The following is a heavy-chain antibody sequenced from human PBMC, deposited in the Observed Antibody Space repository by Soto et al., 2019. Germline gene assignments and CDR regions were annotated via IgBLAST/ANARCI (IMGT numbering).Heavy chain of an antibody. CDR2: GFHSGST. J-gene: IGHJ5*02. D-gene: IGHD3-10*01. V-gene: IGHV4-59*01. Sequence: PSETPYLTCTVPGDSISTNYCSWIRQTQGKGMEWIASGFHSGSTNYNPSLKSRVTISIDTSKNQLSLKLNSVTAADTAVYYCSSDFYGSARYYHCDSLGPCAQGTLVTVSS. CDR3: SSDFYGSARYYHCDSLGP. CDR1: GDSISTNY.